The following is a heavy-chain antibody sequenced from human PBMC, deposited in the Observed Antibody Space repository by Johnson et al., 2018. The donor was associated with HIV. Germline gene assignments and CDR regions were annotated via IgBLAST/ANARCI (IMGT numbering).Heavy chain of an antibody. D-gene: IGHD3-16*02. J-gene: IGHJ3*02. CDR1: GFTFSSYA. CDR3: ARVRVITFGGVIGRGAFDI. V-gene: IGHV3-30-3*01. CDR2: ISYDGSNK. Sequence: QMLLVESGGGVVQPGRSLRLSCAASGFTFSSYAMHWVRQAPGKGLDWVAVISYDGSNKYYADSVKGRFTISRDNSKNTLYLQMNSLRAEETAVYYCARVRVITFGGVIGRGAFDIWGQGTMVTVSS.